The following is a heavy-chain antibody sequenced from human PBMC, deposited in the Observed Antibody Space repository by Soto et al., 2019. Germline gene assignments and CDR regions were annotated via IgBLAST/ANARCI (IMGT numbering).Heavy chain of an antibody. Sequence: QVQLVQSGAEVKKPGSSVKVSCKASGGSFSTYGINWVRLAPGQGLEWMGGIIPKFGTTNYAQKFQGRVTSTADESTNTAYMELNYLRSEDTAVYFCARELDPYYGGNSLSLDHWGQGTLVTVSS. V-gene: IGHV1-69*13. CDR3: ARELDPYYGGNSLSLDH. CDR2: IIPKFGTT. J-gene: IGHJ4*02. D-gene: IGHD4-17*01. CDR1: GGSFSTYG.